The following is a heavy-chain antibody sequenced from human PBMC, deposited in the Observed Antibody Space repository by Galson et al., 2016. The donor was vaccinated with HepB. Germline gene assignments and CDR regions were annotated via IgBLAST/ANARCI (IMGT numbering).Heavy chain of an antibody. CDR2: ITGSGGWI. CDR1: GFAFRTYS. V-gene: IGHV3-23*01. D-gene: IGHD2-15*01. CDR3: AKDGGYCSDATCYYRNS. J-gene: IGHJ4*02. Sequence: SLRLSCAASGFAFRTYSINWVRQTPGKGLEWVSTITGSGGWIKYADSVKGRLITSRDNSKNTLYPQLNSLRAEDTAVYYCAKDGGYCSDATCYYRNSWGQGTLVTVSS.